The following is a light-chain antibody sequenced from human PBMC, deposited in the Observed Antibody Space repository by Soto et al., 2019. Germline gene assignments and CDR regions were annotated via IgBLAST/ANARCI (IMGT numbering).Light chain of an antibody. CDR2: GAS. J-gene: IGKJ1*01. CDR1: QSVSSN. CDR3: QQYNNWPPWT. Sequence: EIVLTQSPATLSVSIGERATLSCRASQSVSSNLAWYQQKPGQAPRLLIYGASTRATGIPARFSGSGSGTEFTLTISSLQSEDFAVYYCQQYNNWPPWTFGQGTKVDIK. V-gene: IGKV3-15*01.